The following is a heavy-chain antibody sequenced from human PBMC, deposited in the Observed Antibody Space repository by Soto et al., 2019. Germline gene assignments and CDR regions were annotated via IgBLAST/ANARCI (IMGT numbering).Heavy chain of an antibody. V-gene: IGHV4-61*01. CDR1: GGSVSSGSYY. Sequence: PAETLSLTCAVSGGSVSSGSYYWVWIRHPPGKGLEWIGYIYYSGSTNYNPSLKSRVTISVDTSKNQFSLKLSSVTAADTAVYYCARLNDYVWGSYRPSTPLFDYWGQGTLVTVSS. J-gene: IGHJ4*02. D-gene: IGHD3-16*02. CDR3: ARLNDYVWGSYRPSTPLFDY. CDR2: IYYSGST.